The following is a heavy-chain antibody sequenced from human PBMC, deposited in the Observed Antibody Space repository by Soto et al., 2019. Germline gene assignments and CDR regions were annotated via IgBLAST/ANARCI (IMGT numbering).Heavy chain of an antibody. CDR3: ARQYDFWSGYFDY. CDR2: IYYSGST. CDR1: GGSFSGYY. Sequence: SETLSLTCAVYGGSFSGYYWSWIRQPPGKGLEWIGDIYYSGSTNYNPSLKSRVTISVDTSKNQFSLKLSSVTAADTAVYYCARQYDFWSGYFDYRRQGTLVTVSS. J-gene: IGHJ4*02. D-gene: IGHD3-3*01. V-gene: IGHV4-59*08.